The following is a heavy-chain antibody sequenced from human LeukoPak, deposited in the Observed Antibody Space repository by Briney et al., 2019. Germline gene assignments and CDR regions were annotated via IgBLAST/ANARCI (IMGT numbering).Heavy chain of an antibody. CDR2: IRPSGDNT. J-gene: IGHJ3*02. Sequence: GGALRLSCAASGFTFSSYDMTWVRQAPGRGLEWVSSIRPSGDNTYYGDSVKGRFTISRDNAKNSLYLQMNSLRAEDTAVYYCARAGTPYYYDSSGYTDAFDIWGQGTMVTVSS. CDR3: ARAGTPYYYDSSGYTDAFDI. D-gene: IGHD3-22*01. V-gene: IGHV3-21*01. CDR1: GFTFSSYD.